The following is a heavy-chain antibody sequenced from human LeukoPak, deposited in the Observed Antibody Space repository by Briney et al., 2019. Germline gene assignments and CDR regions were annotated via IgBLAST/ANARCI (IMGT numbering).Heavy chain of an antibody. Sequence: ASVKVSCKASGYTFTGYYIHWVRQAPGQGLEWMGWINPNSGGTNYAQKFQGRVTMTRDTSISTAYMELSRLRSDDTAVYYCARAPRVYSGSYIEYWGQGTLVTVSS. D-gene: IGHD1-26*01. J-gene: IGHJ4*02. CDR3: ARAPRVYSGSYIEY. CDR2: INPNSGGT. CDR1: GYTFTGYY. V-gene: IGHV1-2*02.